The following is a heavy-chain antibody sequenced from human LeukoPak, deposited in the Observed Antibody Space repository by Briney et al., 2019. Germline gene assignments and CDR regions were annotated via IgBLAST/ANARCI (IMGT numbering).Heavy chain of an antibody. CDR3: AKDRRGSIAAAGAIDY. D-gene: IGHD6-13*01. Sequence: GGALSHSFPASGLTFDEYAMHSVRQARARGLEGVSGSRWNSGSIGYGDSVKGRFTIYRDNAKNSLYLQMNRLRAEDTALYYCAKDRRGSIAAAGAIDYWGQGTLVSVSS. V-gene: IGHV3-9*01. CDR1: GLTFDEYA. CDR2: SRWNSGSI. J-gene: IGHJ4*02.